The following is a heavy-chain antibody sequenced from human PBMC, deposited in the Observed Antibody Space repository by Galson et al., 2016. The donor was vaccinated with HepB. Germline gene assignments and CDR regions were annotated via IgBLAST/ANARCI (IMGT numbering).Heavy chain of an antibody. V-gene: IGHV3-21*01. CDR1: GFTFNNYD. D-gene: IGHD5-24*01. CDR3: ARDMAGYNWIDF. J-gene: IGHJ4*02. CDR2: ISRTSSYI. Sequence: SLRLSCAASGFTFNNYDMNWVRQAPGKGLEWVSYISRTSSYIYYADSVRGRFTISRDNAKNSLFLQLNSLRAEDTAIYYCARDMAGYNWIDFWGRGTLVTVSS.